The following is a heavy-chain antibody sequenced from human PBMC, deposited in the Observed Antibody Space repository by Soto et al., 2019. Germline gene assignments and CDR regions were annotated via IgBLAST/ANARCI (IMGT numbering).Heavy chain of an antibody. CDR2: IIPIFGTA. V-gene: IGHV1-69*01. D-gene: IGHD2-2*01. CDR3: AGGRVPSTRPRVRFYYYYSGMDV. Sequence: VQLVQSGAEVKKPGSSVKVSCKAPGGTFSSYAISWVRQAPGQGLEWMGGIIPIFGTANYAQKFQGRVVITGDESTSTAYMEVSSLRAEDTAVYYCAGGRVPSTRPRVRFYYYYSGMDVWGQGTTVSVSS. CDR1: GGTFSSYA. J-gene: IGHJ6*02.